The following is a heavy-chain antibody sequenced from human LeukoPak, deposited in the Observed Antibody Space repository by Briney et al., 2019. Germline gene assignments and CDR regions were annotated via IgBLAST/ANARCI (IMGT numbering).Heavy chain of an antibody. CDR3: ARSSSGSYSAGFDY. Sequence: GESLKISCKGSGYSFASYWIGWVRQMPGKGLEWMGIIYPGDSDTTYSPSLQGQVAISADKSISTAYLQWSSLKASDTAMYYCARSSSGSYSAGFDYWGQGTLVTVSS. V-gene: IGHV5-51*01. CDR1: GYSFASYW. CDR2: IYPGDSDT. D-gene: IGHD1-26*01. J-gene: IGHJ4*02.